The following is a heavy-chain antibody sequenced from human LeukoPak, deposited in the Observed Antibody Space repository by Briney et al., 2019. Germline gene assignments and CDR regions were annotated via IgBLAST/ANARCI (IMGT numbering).Heavy chain of an antibody. Sequence: PGGSLRLSCAASGFTFTNYAMSWVRQTPGKGLEWVSATVGSRPDTYHADSVKGRFTVSRDNSKNTLYLQMNSLRAEDTAIYYCTKAPVNSCLGAFRYPFDSWGQGTLVTVSS. V-gene: IGHV3-23*01. CDR1: GFTFTNYA. J-gene: IGHJ4*02. CDR3: TKAPVNSCLGAFRYPFDS. D-gene: IGHD4/OR15-4a*01. CDR2: TVGSRPDT.